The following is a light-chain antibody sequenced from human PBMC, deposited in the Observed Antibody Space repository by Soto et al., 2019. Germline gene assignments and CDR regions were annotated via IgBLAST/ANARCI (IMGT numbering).Light chain of an antibody. Sequence: ARQSVSGWLAWYQQKPGEAPKLLIYDASALPRGVPSRFSGSGSGTKFTLTIASLQPDDFATYYCQQYETFSGTFGPGTKVDIK. CDR2: DAS. V-gene: IGKV1-5*01. CDR3: QQYETFSGT. J-gene: IGKJ1*01. CDR1: QSVSGW.